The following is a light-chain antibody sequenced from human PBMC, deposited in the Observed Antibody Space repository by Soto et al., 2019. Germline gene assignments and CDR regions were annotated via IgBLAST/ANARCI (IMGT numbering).Light chain of an antibody. Sequence: QSALTQPASVSGSPGQSITISCTGTSSDVGGYNYVSWYQQHPGKAPKLMIYEVSNRPSGVSNRFSGSKSGNTASLTISGLQTEDEADYYGSSYTIRGTSHLYVFGIGTKLTVL. CDR2: EVS. J-gene: IGLJ1*01. V-gene: IGLV2-14*01. CDR1: SSDVGGYNY. CDR3: SSYTIRGTSHLYV.